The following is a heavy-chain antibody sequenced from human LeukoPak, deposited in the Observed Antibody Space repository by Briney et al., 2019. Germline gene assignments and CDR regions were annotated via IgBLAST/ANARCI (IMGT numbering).Heavy chain of an antibody. V-gene: IGHV1-2*02. J-gene: IGHJ6*03. CDR3: ARDVVVAAPGYYMDV. CDR2: INPNSGGT. D-gene: IGHD2-15*01. Sequence: GASVKVSCKVSGYTLTDYYMHWVRQAPGQGLEWMGWINPNSGGTNYAQKFQGRFTMTRDTSISTAYMEVSRLRPDDPAVYYCARDVVVAAPGYYMDVWGKGTTVPVSS. CDR1: GYTLTDYY.